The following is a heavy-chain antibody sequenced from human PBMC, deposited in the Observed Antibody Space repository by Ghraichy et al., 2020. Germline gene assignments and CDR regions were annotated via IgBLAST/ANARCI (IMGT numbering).Heavy chain of an antibody. V-gene: IGHV3-7*01. CDR2: IKQDGSEK. CDR3: ARDFNIAAAGKDGMDV. Sequence: GGSRRLSCAASGFTFSSYWMSWVRQAPGKGLEWVANIKQDGSEKYYVDSVKGRFTISRDNAKNSLYLQMNSLRAEDTAVYYCARDFNIAAAGKDGMDVWGQGTTVTVSS. J-gene: IGHJ6*02. CDR1: GFTFSSYW. D-gene: IGHD6-13*01.